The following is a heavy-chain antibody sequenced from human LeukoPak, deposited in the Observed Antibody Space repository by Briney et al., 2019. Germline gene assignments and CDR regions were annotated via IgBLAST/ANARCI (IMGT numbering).Heavy chain of an antibody. D-gene: IGHD2-21*01. CDR2: INPNNGDT. CDR3: ASYPRSIPTPPFDY. CDR1: GYTFTAQY. Sequence: ASXKVSCKASGYTFTAQYMHWVRQAPGQGLEWMGWINPNNGDTKYAQSFLGRVTMTRDTSTTTAYMELSSLRSDDTAVYFCASYPRSIPTPPFDYWGQGTLVTVSS. V-gene: IGHV1-2*02. J-gene: IGHJ4*02.